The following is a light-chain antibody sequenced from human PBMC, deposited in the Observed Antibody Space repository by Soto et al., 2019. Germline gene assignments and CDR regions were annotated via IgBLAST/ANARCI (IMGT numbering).Light chain of an antibody. CDR3: SSYAGSNIV. V-gene: IGLV2-8*01. CDR2: EVS. J-gene: IGLJ2*01. Sequence: QSVLTQPPSASGSPGQSVTISCTGTSSDVGGYNYVSWYQQHPGKAPKLIIYEVSKRPSGVPDRFSGSKSGNTASLTVSGLQAEDEDDYYCSSYAGSNIVFGGGTKVTVL. CDR1: SSDVGGYNY.